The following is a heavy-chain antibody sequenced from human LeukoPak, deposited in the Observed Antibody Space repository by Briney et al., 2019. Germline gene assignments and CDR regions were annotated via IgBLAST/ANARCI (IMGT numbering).Heavy chain of an antibody. J-gene: IGHJ3*02. Sequence: SLRPSCAVSVVTLSGYAMHCVCQAPRERLECVADISYNGSNKYDTDSVTGRLTISRDNSKTTLYLQMNSLSAEDAAVYALSRDGRLGGQIGVVVPFGAFDIWGQGTMVTVSS. CDR1: VVTLSGYA. V-gene: IGHV3-30*10. CDR3: SRDGRLGGQIGVVVPFGAFDI. D-gene: IGHD3-3*01. CDR2: ISYNGSNK.